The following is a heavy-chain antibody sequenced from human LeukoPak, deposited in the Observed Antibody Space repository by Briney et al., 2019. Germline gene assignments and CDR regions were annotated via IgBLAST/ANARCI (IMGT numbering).Heavy chain of an antibody. CDR1: GFTFSSYD. V-gene: IGHV3-64D*09. CDR3: VNDGSGGYDHDY. Sequence: GGSLRLSCSASGFTFSSYDMYWVRQAPGKGLEYVSAISINGGSTYYADSVKGRFTISRDNSKNTLYLQMSSLGVEDTAVYYCVNDGSGGYDHDYWGQGTLVTVSS. D-gene: IGHD5-12*01. CDR2: ISINGGST. J-gene: IGHJ4*02.